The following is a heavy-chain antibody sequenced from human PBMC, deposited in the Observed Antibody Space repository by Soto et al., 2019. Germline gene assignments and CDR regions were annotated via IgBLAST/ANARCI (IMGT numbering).Heavy chain of an antibody. D-gene: IGHD4-17*01. J-gene: IGHJ1*01. CDR3: ARDLTTMTTAYFQH. Sequence: PGGSLRLSCAASGFTFSSYSMNWVRQAPGKGLEWVSSISSSSRYIYYADSVKGRFTISKDNAKNSLYLQMNSLRAEDTAVYYCARDLTTMTTAYFQHWGQGTLVTVS. CDR2: ISSSSRYI. CDR1: GFTFSSYS. V-gene: IGHV3-21*01.